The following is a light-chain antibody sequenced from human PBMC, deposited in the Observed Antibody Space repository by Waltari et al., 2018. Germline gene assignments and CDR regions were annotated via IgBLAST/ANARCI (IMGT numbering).Light chain of an antibody. CDR1: SNDVGGYDY. J-gene: IGLJ3*02. CDR3: SSCTNSNTWV. CDR2: DVS. V-gene: IGLV2-14*03. Sequence: QSALTQPASVSGSPGQSITISCTGTSNDVGGYDYVSWYQHHPGKAPRVMIYDVSKRPSGASNRFSGSKSGNTASLTISGLQAEDEAHYYCSSCTNSNTWVFGGGTKVTVL.